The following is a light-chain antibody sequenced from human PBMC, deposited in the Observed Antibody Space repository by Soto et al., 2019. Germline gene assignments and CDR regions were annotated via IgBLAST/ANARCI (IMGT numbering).Light chain of an antibody. J-gene: IGLJ2*01. V-gene: IGLV2-23*01. CDR1: SSDVGSYNL. CDR3: CSYSGSRGLV. CDR2: EGS. Sequence: QSALTQPASVSGSPGQSITISCTGTSSDVGSYNLVSWYQQHPGKAPQLMIYEGSKRPSGVSNRFSGSKSGNTASLKIYGLQAEDEADYYCCSYSGSRGLVFGGGTKLTVL.